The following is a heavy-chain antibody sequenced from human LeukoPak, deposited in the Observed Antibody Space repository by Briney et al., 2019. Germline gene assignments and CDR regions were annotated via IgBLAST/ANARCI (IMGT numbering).Heavy chain of an antibody. D-gene: IGHD3-16*01. CDR3: ARGAAYYDPYYFDY. CDR1: RGTFSSYA. CDR2: IIPIFGTA. V-gene: IGHV1-69*05. J-gene: IGHJ4*02. Sequence: TVKVSCKASRGTFSSYAISWVRQAPGQGLEWMGGIIPIFGTANYAQRFRGRVTITTDDSTTTAYMELSSLRSEDTALYFCARGAAYYDPYYFDYWGQGTLVTVSS.